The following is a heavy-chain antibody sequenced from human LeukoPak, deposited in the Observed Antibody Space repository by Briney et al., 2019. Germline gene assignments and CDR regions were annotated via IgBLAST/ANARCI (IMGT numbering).Heavy chain of an antibody. CDR3: ARAGRGSGSAPFDY. CDR2: INPNSGGT. CDR1: GYTFTGYY. V-gene: IGHV1-2*02. D-gene: IGHD1-26*01. J-gene: IGHJ4*02. Sequence: ASVKVSCKASGYTFTGYYMHWVRQAPGQGLEWMGWINPNSGGTNYAQKFQGRVTMTRDTSISTAYMELSRLRSDDTAVCYCARAGRGSGSAPFDYWGQGTLVTVSS.